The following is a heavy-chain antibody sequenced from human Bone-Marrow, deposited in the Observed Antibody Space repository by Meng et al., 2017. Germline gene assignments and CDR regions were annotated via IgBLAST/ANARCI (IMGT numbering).Heavy chain of an antibody. V-gene: IGHV4-34*01. Sequence: QVQLQQWGAGLLKPSETLSLTCAVYGGSFSGYSWSWIRQPPGKGLEWIGEVYHRGDTNYNPSLKSRVDILVDKSKNQFYLSLFSVTAADTAVYYCGRDQGRELINHWGQGTLVTVSS. D-gene: IGHD1-7*01. CDR1: GGSFSGYS. CDR3: GRDQGRELINH. J-gene: IGHJ4*02. CDR2: VYHRGDT.